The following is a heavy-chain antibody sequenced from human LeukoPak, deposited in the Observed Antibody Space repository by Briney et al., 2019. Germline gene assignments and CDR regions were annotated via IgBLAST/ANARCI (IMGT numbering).Heavy chain of an antibody. J-gene: IGHJ4*02. CDR1: GGTFSSYA. CDR2: IIPIFGTA. Sequence: SVKVSCKASGGTFSSYAISWVRQAPGQGLEWMGGIIPIFGTANYAQKFQGRVTITADESTSTAYMELRSLRSDDTAVYYCARDRVITRNYYDSSGYDIWGQGTLVTVSS. V-gene: IGHV1-69*13. CDR3: ARDRVITRNYYDSSGYDI. D-gene: IGHD3-22*01.